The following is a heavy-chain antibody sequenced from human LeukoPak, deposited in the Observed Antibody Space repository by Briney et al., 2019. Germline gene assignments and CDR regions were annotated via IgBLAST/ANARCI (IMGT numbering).Heavy chain of an antibody. CDR3: ARDLGSGDSSGYYLVY. Sequence: SCKASGYTFTSYGMHWVRQAPGKGLEWVAVIWYDGSNKYYADSVKGRFTISRDNSKNTLYLQMSSLRAEDTAVYYCARDLGSGDSSGYYLVYWGQGTLVTVSS. CDR2: IWYDGSNK. D-gene: IGHD3-22*01. CDR1: GYTFTSYG. V-gene: IGHV3-33*01. J-gene: IGHJ4*02.